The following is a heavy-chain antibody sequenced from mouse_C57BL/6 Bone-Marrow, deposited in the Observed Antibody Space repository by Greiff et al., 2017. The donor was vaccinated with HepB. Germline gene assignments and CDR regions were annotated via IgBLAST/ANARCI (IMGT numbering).Heavy chain of an antibody. CDR2: IDPENGDT. D-gene: IGHD1-1*01. CDR3: TTEDYGSSNWYFDV. CDR1: GFNIKDDY. Sequence: EVMLVESGAELVRPGASVKLSCTASGFNIKDDYMHWVKQRPEQGLEWIGWIDPENGDTEYASKFQGKATITADTSSNTAYLQLSSLTSEDTAVYYCTTEDYGSSNWYFDVWGTGTTVTVSS. V-gene: IGHV14-4*01. J-gene: IGHJ1*03.